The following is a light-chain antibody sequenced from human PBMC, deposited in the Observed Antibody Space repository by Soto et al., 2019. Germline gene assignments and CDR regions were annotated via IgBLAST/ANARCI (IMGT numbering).Light chain of an antibody. CDR1: QSVGSS. CDR3: QQRSDWPIT. V-gene: IGKV3-11*01. J-gene: IGKJ5*01. Sequence: EIVLTQSPATLSLSPGERATLSCRASQSVGSSLVWYQHKPGQAPRLLIYDASNRATGIPARFSGSGSGTDFTLTINSLEPEDFAVYYCQQRSDWPITFGQGTRLDIK. CDR2: DAS.